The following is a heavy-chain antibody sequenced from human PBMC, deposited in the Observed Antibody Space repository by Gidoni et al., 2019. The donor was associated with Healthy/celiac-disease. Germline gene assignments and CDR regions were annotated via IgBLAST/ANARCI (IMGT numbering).Heavy chain of an antibody. D-gene: IGHD3-3*01. CDR2: INHSGST. Sequence: QVQLQQWGAGLLKPSETLSLTCAVYGGSFSGYYWSWIRQPPGKGLEWIGEINHSGSTNYHPSLKSRVTISVDTSKNQFSLNLSSVTAADTAVYYCATSGYDFWSGYYTGGIYYYGMDVWGQGTTVTVSS. V-gene: IGHV4-34*01. CDR1: GGSFSGYY. CDR3: ATSGYDFWSGYYTGGIYYYGMDV. J-gene: IGHJ6*02.